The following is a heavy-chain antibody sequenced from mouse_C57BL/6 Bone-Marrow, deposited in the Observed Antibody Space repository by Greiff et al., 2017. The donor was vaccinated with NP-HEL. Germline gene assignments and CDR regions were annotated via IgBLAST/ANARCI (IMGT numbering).Heavy chain of an antibody. Sequence: EVKVVESGPELVKPGASVKISCKASGYTFTDYYMNWVKQSHGKSLEWIGDINPNNGGTSYNQKFKGKATLTVDKSSSTAYMELRSLTSEDSAVYYCAREEDGYPAWFAYWGQGTLVTVSA. J-gene: IGHJ3*01. D-gene: IGHD2-3*01. CDR3: AREEDGYPAWFAY. CDR1: GYTFTDYY. CDR2: INPNNGGT. V-gene: IGHV1-26*01.